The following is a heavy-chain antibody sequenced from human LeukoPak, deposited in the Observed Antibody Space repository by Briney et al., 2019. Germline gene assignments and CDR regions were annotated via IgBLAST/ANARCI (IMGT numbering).Heavy chain of an antibody. D-gene: IGHD2-2*01. CDR2: VGGSTGGT. J-gene: IGHJ4*02. CDR3: AKEAFAVVPAAKSDY. CDR1: GFTFSSYA. Sequence: PGGSLRLSXAASGFTFSSYAMSWVRQAPGKGLEWVSAVGGSTGGTYYADSVKGRFTISRDNSKDTLYLQMNSLRAEDTAVYYCAKEAFAVVPAAKSDYWGQGTLVTVSP. V-gene: IGHV3-23*01.